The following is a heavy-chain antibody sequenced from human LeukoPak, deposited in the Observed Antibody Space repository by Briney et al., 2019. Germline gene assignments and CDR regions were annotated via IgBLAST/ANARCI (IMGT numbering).Heavy chain of an antibody. Sequence: GGSLRLSCAASGFTFSNNWMTWVRQAPGKGLEWVASVKKDASEKYYVDSVKGRFTISRDNAKNTVYVHMNSLRDEDTAVYYCARGGRYAYFLDCWGQGTQVTVSS. V-gene: IGHV3-7*01. CDR2: VKKDASEK. J-gene: IGHJ4*02. CDR3: ARGGRYAYFLDC. D-gene: IGHD3-16*01. CDR1: GFTFSNNW.